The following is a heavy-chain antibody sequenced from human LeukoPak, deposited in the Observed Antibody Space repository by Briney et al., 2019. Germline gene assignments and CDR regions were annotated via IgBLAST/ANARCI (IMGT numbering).Heavy chain of an antibody. CDR1: TCTSRIYW. V-gene: IGHV3-7*05. Sequence: GGSLRLSWAVSTCTSRIYWTRWVSQAPGKGLDWVDSINQDGSEKYYVDSVKGRFTISRDNAKNSLYRQMYSLRADDTVVYYGARARGGSSADYWGQGTLVTVSS. J-gene: IGHJ4*02. D-gene: IGHD1-26*01. CDR2: INQDGSEK. CDR3: ARARGGSSADY.